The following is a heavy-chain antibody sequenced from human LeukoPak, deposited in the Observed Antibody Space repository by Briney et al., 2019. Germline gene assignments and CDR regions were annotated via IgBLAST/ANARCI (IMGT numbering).Heavy chain of an antibody. Sequence: SETLSLTCTVSGGSISSYYGSWIRQPAGKSLEWIGRINTSGSTNYKPSLKSRVTMSVDPSKNQFSLKLSSVAAADTAVYYCAGDNRGYDYWGQGTLVTVSS. CDR2: INTSGST. V-gene: IGHV4-4*07. J-gene: IGHJ4*02. CDR1: GGSISSYY. D-gene: IGHD3-16*01. CDR3: AGDNRGYDY.